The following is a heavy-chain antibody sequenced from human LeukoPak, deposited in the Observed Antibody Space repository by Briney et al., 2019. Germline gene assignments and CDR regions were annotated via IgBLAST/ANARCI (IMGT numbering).Heavy chain of an antibody. CDR1: GGSISSYY. CDR3: AREATMVRGLSWFDP. J-gene: IGHJ5*02. D-gene: IGHD3-10*01. CDR2: IYYSGST. V-gene: IGHV4-59*08. Sequence: PSETLSLTCTVSGGSISSYYWSWIRQPPGKGLEWIGYIYYSGSTSYNPSLKSRVTLSVDTSNNQFSLKLTSVTAADTDVYYCAREATMVRGLSWFDPWGQGTLVTVSS.